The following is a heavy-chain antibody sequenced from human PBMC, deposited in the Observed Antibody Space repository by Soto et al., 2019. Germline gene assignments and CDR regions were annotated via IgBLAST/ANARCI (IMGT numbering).Heavy chain of an antibody. V-gene: IGHV1-18*01. D-gene: IGHD3-10*01. J-gene: IGHJ6*02. CDR1: GDTFTNYG. Sequence: GASAEVSCKASGDTFTNYGISWVRQALRQGLEWMGWISAYNDNTNYAQKFQGRVTLTTDTSMRTAYMELRSLTSDDTAVYYCAREGYYYGSGSYSPPRYYGMDVWGQGTTVTVSS. CDR3: AREGYYYGSGSYSPPRYYGMDV. CDR2: ISAYNDNT.